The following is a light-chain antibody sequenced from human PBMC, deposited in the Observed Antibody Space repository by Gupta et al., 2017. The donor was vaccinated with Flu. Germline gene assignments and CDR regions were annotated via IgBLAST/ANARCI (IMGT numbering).Light chain of an antibody. V-gene: IGKV3-11*01. CDR1: QSVSSY. CDR2: DAS. J-gene: IGKJ4*01. Sequence: EIVLTQSPATLSLSPGERATLSCRASQSVSSYLAWYQQKPGQAPRLLIYDASNRATGIPDRFSGSGSGTDFTLTISSLEPEDFAVYYCQQRSNWPLTFGRGTKVDIK. CDR3: QQRSNWPLT.